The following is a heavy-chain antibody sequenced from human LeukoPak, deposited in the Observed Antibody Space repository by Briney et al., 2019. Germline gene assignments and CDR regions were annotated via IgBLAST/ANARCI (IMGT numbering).Heavy chain of an antibody. D-gene: IGHD3-3*01. J-gene: IGHJ5*02. V-gene: IGHV1-18*01. CDR2: LSSYNGNT. CDR1: GYAFPSYG. Sequence: ASGKFSSKASGYAFPSYGISWVRQAPGQGREWMGWLSSYNGNTNYPQKLPGRINMTKDPSRSTAYMELRSLRSDDTAVYYSARKTPSAGVYYDFWSGYSGWFDPWGQGTLVTVSS. CDR3: ARKTPSAGVYYDFWSGYSGWFDP.